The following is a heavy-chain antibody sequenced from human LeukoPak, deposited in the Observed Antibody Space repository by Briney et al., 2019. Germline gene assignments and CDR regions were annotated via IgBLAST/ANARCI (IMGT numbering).Heavy chain of an antibody. V-gene: IGHV4-59*12. CDR1: GGSISSYY. D-gene: IGHD6-6*01. Sequence: SETLSLTCTGSGGSISSYYWSWIRQPPGKGLEWIGYIYYSGSTNYNPSLKSRVTISVDTSKNQFSLKLSSVTAADTAVYYCARAKQVAYYYYYMDVWGKGTTVTVSS. CDR2: IYYSGST. CDR3: ARAKQVAYYYYYMDV. J-gene: IGHJ6*03.